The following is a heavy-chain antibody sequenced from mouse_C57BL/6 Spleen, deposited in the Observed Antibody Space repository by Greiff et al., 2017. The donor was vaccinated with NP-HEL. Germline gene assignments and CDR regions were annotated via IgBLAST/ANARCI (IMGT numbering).Heavy chain of an antibody. CDR3: ARFDGDPDV. CDR1: GYTFTSYW. V-gene: IGHV1-50*01. D-gene: IGHD2-13*01. CDR2: IDPSDSYT. J-gene: IGHJ1*03. Sequence: VQLQQPGAELVKPGASVKLSCKASGYTFTSYWMQWVKQRPGQGLEWIGEIDPSDSYTNYNQKFKGKATLTVDTSSSTAYMQLSSLTSEDSAVYYCARFDGDPDVWGTGTTVTVSS.